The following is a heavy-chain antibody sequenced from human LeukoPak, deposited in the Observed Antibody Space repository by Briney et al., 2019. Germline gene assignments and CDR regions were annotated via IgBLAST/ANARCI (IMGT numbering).Heavy chain of an antibody. D-gene: IGHD6-6*01. V-gene: IGHV3-23*01. J-gene: IGHJ4*02. CDR2: ISGSGGST. Sequence: GRSLRLSCAASGFTFTSYGMHWVRQAPGKGLEWVSAISGSGGSTYYADSVKGRFTISRDNSKNTLYLQMNSLRAEDTAVYYCAKGPAIAARIDYWGQGTLVTVSS. CDR1: GFTFTSYG. CDR3: AKGPAIAARIDY.